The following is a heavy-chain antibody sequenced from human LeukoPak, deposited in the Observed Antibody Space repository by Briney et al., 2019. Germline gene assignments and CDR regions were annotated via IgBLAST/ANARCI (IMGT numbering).Heavy chain of an antibody. Sequence: SDTLSLTCTVSGYSMTSYFWSWIRQPAGKGLEWIGRIYASGSTNYNPSLKSRVTISVDTSKNQFSVRLTSVTATDTAVYYCARFSVSPAWFDPWGQGTLVTVSS. CDR1: GYSMTSYF. CDR3: ARFSVSPAWFDP. D-gene: IGHD2-8*01. CDR2: IYASGST. V-gene: IGHV4-4*07. J-gene: IGHJ5*02.